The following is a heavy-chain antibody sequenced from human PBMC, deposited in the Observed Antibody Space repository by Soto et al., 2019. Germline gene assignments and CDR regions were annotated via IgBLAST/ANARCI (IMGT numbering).Heavy chain of an antibody. Sequence: SETLSLTCAVYGGCFSGYYWSWIRQPPGKGLEWIGEINHSGSTNYNPSLKSRVTISVDTSKNQFSLKLSSVTAADTAVYYCARGLKGSIVVVPPYYYYYYMDVWGKGTTVTVSS. V-gene: IGHV4-34*01. CDR3: ARGLKGSIVVVPPYYYYYYMDV. CDR1: GGCFSGYY. J-gene: IGHJ6*03. D-gene: IGHD2-2*01. CDR2: INHSGST.